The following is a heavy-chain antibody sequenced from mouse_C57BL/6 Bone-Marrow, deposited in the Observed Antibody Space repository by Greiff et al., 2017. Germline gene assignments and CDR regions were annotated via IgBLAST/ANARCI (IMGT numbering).Heavy chain of an antibody. V-gene: IGHV1-62-2*01. CDR3: ARHGTTVVARYWYFDV. Sequence: VQLQQSGAELVKPGASVKLSCKASGYTFTEYTIHWVKQRPGQGLEWIGCIYPGSGSIKYNEKFKDKATLTADKSSSTDYMELSRLTSEDSAFYFCARHGTTVVARYWYFDVWGTGTTATVSA. J-gene: IGHJ1*03. CDR2: IYPGSGSI. CDR1: GYTFTEYT. D-gene: IGHD1-1*01.